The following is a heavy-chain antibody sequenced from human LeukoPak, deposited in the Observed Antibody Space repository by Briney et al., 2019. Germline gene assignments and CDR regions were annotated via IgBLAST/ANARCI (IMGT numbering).Heavy chain of an antibody. CDR2: ISSTTSYI. D-gene: IGHD6-19*01. Sequence: PGGSLLRLCAASGFTFSSYTITWVRQAPGKGLEWVSSISSTTSYIYYADSVKGRFTVSRDNAKSSLYLQMNSLRAEDTAVYYCARTTAMAGSNCCGQGTLVTVSS. CDR3: ARTTAMAGSNC. J-gene: IGHJ4*02. CDR1: GFTFSSYT. V-gene: IGHV3-21*01.